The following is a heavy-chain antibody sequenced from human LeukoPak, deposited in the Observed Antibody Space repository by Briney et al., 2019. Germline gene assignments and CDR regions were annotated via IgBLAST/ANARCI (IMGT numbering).Heavy chain of an antibody. CDR3: ARRHDGGAWDYYGMDV. CDR2: IYPGDSDT. CDR1: GYSFTSYW. D-gene: IGHD4-23*01. V-gene: IGHV5-51*01. Sequence: GESLKISCKGSGYSFTSYWIAWVRQMPGKGLEWMGIIYPGDSDTRYSPSFQGQVSISVVKSISTAYLQWSSLKASDTVIYYCARRHDGGAWDYYGMDVWGQGTTVTVSS. J-gene: IGHJ6*02.